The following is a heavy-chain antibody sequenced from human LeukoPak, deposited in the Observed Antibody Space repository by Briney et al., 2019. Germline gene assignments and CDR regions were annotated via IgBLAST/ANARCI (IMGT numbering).Heavy chain of an antibody. J-gene: IGHJ3*02. D-gene: IGHD6-19*01. CDR2: ISGSGGST. V-gene: IGHV3-23*01. CDR1: GFTFSSYS. Sequence: GRSLTPSRAASGFTFSSYSMSWVRQAPGKWLEWVSAISGSGGSTYYADSVKGRVTISRDNSKNTLYLQMNSLRAEDTAVYYCAKDRTQWLVLNAFYIWGQGTMVTVSS. CDR3: AKDRTQWLVLNAFYI.